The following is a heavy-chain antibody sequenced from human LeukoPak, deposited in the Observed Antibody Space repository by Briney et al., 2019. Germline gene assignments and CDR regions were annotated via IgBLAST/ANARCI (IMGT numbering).Heavy chain of an antibody. CDR1: GFTFSSYA. Sequence: GGSLRLSCAASGFTFSSYAMHWVRQAPGKGLEWVAVISYDGSNKYYADSVKGRFTISRDNSKNTLYLQMNSLRAEDTAVYYCARDDRGRNAFDIWGQGTMVTVSS. V-gene: IGHV3-30*04. D-gene: IGHD1-26*01. CDR2: ISYDGSNK. J-gene: IGHJ3*02. CDR3: ARDDRGRNAFDI.